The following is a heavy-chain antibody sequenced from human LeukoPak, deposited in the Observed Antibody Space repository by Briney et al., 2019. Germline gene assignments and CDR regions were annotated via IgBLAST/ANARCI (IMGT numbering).Heavy chain of an antibody. CDR3: ARESESAAGDY. CDR1: GFTFSSYA. J-gene: IGHJ4*02. Sequence: GGSLRLSCAASGFTFSSYAMHWVRQAPGKGLEWVPVISYDGSNKYYADSVKGRFTISRDNSKNTLYLQMNSLRAEDTAVYYCARESESAAGDYWGQGTLVTVSS. V-gene: IGHV3-30*04. CDR2: ISYDGSNK. D-gene: IGHD6-13*01.